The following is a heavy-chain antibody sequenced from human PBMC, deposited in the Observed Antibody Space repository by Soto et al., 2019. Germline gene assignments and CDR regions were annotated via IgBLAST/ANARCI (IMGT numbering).Heavy chain of an antibody. Sequence: GGSLRLSCAASGFTFSNAWMSWVRQAPGKGLEWVGRIGSKANNYAAAYAVSLKGRFTISRDDSRNTAYLQMSSLKTEDTAVYYCARGVYPFWSGHPKGLDYWGQGTVVTVSS. CDR1: GFTFSNAW. CDR2: IGSKANNYAA. D-gene: IGHD3-3*01. CDR3: ARGVYPFWSGHPKGLDY. V-gene: IGHV3-73*01. J-gene: IGHJ4*02.